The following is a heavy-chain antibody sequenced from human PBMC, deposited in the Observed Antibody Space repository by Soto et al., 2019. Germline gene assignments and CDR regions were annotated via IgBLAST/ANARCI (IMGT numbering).Heavy chain of an antibody. Sequence: SAGKATSKARVSRNGETVISWVRQAPGQGLEWMGGLIPIFGTANYAQKFQGRVTITADESTSTAYMELSSLRSEDTAVYYRARASSPPYRTLLYYFVYRG. V-gene: IGHV1-69*13. D-gene: IGHD1-26*01. CDR1: VSRNGETV. J-gene: IGHJ4*01. CDR3: ARASSPPYRTLLYYFVY. CDR2: LIPIFGTA.